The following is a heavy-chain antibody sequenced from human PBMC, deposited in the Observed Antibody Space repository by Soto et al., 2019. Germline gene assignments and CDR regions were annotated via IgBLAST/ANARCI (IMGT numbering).Heavy chain of an antibody. J-gene: IGHJ5*02. CDR3: ARDLYDCSSTSCYVNWFDP. CDR1: GGIFSSYA. Sequence: ASVKVSCKASGGIFSSYAISWARQAPGQGLEWMGGIIPIFGTANYAQKFQGRVTITADESTSTAYMELSSLRSEDTAVYYCARDLYDCSSTSCYVNWFDPWGQGTLVTVSS. V-gene: IGHV1-69*13. CDR2: IIPIFGTA. D-gene: IGHD2-2*01.